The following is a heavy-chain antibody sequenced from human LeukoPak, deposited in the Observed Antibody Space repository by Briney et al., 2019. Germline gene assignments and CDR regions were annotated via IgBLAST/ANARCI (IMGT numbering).Heavy chain of an antibody. CDR1: GFTFSSYA. D-gene: IGHD6-13*01. V-gene: IGHV3-23*01. Sequence: PGGSLRLSCAASGFTFSSYAMSWVRQAPGKGLEWVSAISGSGGSTYYADSVKGRFTISRDNSKNTLYLQMSSLRAEDTAVYYCARHSSSLVSNWFDPWGQGTLVTVSS. J-gene: IGHJ5*02. CDR2: ISGSGGST. CDR3: ARHSSSLVSNWFDP.